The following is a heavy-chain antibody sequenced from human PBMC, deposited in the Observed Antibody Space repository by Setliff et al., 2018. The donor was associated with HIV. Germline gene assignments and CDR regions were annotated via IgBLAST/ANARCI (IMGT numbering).Heavy chain of an antibody. CDR2: ISANNGSS. D-gene: IGHD3-3*01. V-gene: IGHV1-18*01. J-gene: IGHJ6*02. Sequence: RASVKVSCKSSGYTFTKYGITWVRQAPGQGLEWMGWISANNGSSYFAQKLQDRVTMTSDTSTSTAYMELRSLRSDDTAVYYCASPSTYYNFWSGYYTAYYYGMDVWGQGTSVTVSS. CDR1: GYTFTKYG. CDR3: ASPSTYYNFWSGYYTAYYYGMDV.